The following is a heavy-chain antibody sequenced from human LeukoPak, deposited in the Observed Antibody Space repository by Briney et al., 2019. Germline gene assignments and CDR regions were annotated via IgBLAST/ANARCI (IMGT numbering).Heavy chain of an antibody. J-gene: IGHJ6*02. D-gene: IGHD3-10*01. CDR3: ARGPITMVRGVRAFAPSMDV. CDR1: GGSFSGYY. CDR2: INHSGST. V-gene: IGHV4-34*01. Sequence: PSETLSLTCAVYGGSFSGYYWSWIRQPPGKGLEWIGEINHSGSTNYSPSLKSRVTISVDTSKNQFSLKLSSVTAADTAVYYCARGPITMVRGVRAFAPSMDVWGQGTTVTVSS.